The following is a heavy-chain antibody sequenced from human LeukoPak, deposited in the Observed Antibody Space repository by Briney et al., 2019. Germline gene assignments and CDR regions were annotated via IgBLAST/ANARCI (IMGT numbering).Heavy chain of an antibody. D-gene: IGHD2-15*01. CDR3: AKSRRAYCSGGSCFGLWDY. Sequence: GGSLRLSCAASGFTFSSYWMSWVRQAPGKGLEWVANIKQDGGEKYYVDSVKGRFTISRDNAKNSLYLQMNSLRAEDTAVYYCAKSRRAYCSGGSCFGLWDYWGQGTLVTVSS. CDR2: IKQDGGEK. V-gene: IGHV3-7*01. J-gene: IGHJ4*02. CDR1: GFTFSSYW.